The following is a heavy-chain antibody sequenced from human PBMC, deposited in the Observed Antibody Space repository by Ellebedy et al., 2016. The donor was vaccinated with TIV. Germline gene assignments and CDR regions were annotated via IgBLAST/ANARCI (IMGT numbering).Heavy chain of an antibody. CDR1: GFTFSSYA. CDR3: AKADVDTAMVDAFDI. J-gene: IGHJ3*02. CDR2: ISYDGSNK. Sequence: GGSLRLXCAASGFTFSSYAMHWVRQASGKGLEWVAVISYDGSNKYYADSVKGRFTISRDNSKNTLYLQMNSLRAEDTAVYYCAKADVDTAMVDAFDIWGQGTMVTVSS. V-gene: IGHV3-30-3*01. D-gene: IGHD5-18*01.